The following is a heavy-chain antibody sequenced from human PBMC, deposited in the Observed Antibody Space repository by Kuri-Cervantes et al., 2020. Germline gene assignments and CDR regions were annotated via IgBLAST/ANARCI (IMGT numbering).Heavy chain of an antibody. J-gene: IGHJ4*02. Sequence: ASVKVSCKASGYTFTSYYMHWVRQAPGQGLGWMGIINPSGGSTSYAQKFQGRVTMTRDTSTSTVYMELSSLRSEDTAVYYCAREGIAVAGHGGYDYWGQGTLVTVSS. V-gene: IGHV1-46*01. CDR1: GYTFTSYY. D-gene: IGHD6-19*01. CDR3: AREGIAVAGHGGYDY. CDR2: INPSGGST.